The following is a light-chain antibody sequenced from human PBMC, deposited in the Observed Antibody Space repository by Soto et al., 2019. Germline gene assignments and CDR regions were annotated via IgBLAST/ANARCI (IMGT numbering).Light chain of an antibody. CDR3: QQYNDWPPFM. Sequence: EIVMPQSPATLSVSPGERATISCRASQTFSSNLAWYQQKPGQAPRLLIHGASTRAAGIPARFSGSGSGTEFTLTNSCLQCADFEVYYCQQYNDWPPFMVGPGTRVDIK. J-gene: IGKJ3*01. CDR2: GAS. V-gene: IGKV3-15*01. CDR1: QTFSSN.